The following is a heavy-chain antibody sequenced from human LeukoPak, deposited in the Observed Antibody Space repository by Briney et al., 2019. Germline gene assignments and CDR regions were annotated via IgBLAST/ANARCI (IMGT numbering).Heavy chain of an antibody. D-gene: IGHD5-18*01. CDR3: ARDFTSIQLWLSDYMDV. Sequence: GGSLRLSCAASGFTFSSYEMNWVRQAPGKGLEWVSYISSSGSTIYYADSVKGRFTISRDNAKNSLYLQMNSLRAEDTAVYYCARDFTSIQLWLSDYMDVWGKGTTVTVSS. V-gene: IGHV3-48*03. CDR2: ISSSGSTI. CDR1: GFTFSSYE. J-gene: IGHJ6*03.